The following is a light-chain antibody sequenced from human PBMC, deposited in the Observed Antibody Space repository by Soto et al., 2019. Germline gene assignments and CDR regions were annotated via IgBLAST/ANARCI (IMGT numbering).Light chain of an antibody. CDR2: GAS. V-gene: IGKV3-15*01. J-gene: IGKJ1*01. Sequence: EIVMTQSPATLSVSPGEGATLSCRASQSISSKLAWYQQKPGRAPRLLIYGASTRATGVPARFSGSGSGTEFTLTISSPQSEDLAVYYCQHYNDWRWTFGQGTKVEIQ. CDR3: QHYNDWRWT. CDR1: QSISSK.